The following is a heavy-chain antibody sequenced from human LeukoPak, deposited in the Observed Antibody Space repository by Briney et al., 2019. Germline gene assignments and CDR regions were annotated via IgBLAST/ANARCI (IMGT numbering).Heavy chain of an antibody. CDR2: INTSGST. D-gene: IGHD6-25*01. CDR1: GGSISSYY. V-gene: IGHV4-4*07. Sequence: MPSETLSLTCTVPGGSISSYYWTWIRQSAGKGLEWIGRINTSGSTNYNPSLRSRVTMSVNTSKDQFSLNLTSVTAADTAVYSCAREGGDPRWLDPWGQGTLVTVSS. J-gene: IGHJ5*02. CDR3: AREGGDPRWLDP.